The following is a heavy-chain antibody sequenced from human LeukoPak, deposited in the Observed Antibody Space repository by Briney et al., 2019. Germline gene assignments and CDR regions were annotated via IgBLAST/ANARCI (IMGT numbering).Heavy chain of an antibody. CDR1: GFSFSDHY. CDR3: ARDQYCSGGTCPYGMDV. V-gene: IGHV3-72*01. J-gene: IGHJ6*02. CDR2: TRNKAHSYTT. D-gene: IGHD2-15*01. Sequence: PGGSLRLSCAASGFSFSDHYMDWVRQAPGKGLEWVGRTRNKAHSYTTEYAASVKGRFTISRDDSKNSLYLQMNSLKTKDTAVYYCARDQYCSGGTCPYGMDVWGQGTTVTVSS.